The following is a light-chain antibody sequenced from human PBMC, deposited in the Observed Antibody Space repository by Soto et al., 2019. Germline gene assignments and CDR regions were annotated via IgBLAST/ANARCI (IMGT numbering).Light chain of an antibody. V-gene: IGKV1-5*01. Sequence: DIKMTQSHYTLSASVGDRVTITCRASQSISGWLAWYQQKPGKAPKLLSYDASSLESGVPSRFSGRGSRTEFTLTVSMLQPDDFATHNYQQYNSYSVNAFGQGTKLDIK. CDR2: DAS. CDR1: QSISGW. CDR3: QQYNSYSVNA. J-gene: IGKJ2*01.